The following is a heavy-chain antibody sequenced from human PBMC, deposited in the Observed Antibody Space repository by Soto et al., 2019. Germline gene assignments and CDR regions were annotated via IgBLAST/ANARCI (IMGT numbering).Heavy chain of an antibody. V-gene: IGHV4-59*08. CDR1: GGSISSYY. D-gene: IGHD2-2*01. Sequence: SETLSLTCTVSGGSISSYYWSWIRQPPGKGLEWIGYVHYSGSTNYNPSLKSRVTMSVDTSKNQFSLNLSSVTAADTAVYYCARHPRVPAAPFDYWGQGTLVTVSS. CDR3: ARHPRVPAAPFDY. CDR2: VHYSGST. J-gene: IGHJ4*02.